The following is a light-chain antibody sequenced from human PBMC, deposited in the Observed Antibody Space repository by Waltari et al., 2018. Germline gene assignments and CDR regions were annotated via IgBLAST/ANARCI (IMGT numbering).Light chain of an antibody. J-gene: IGKJ1*01. CDR2: AAS. V-gene: IGKV3-20*01. CDR3: QHYVRLPVT. Sequence: PGERATLSCRVSQSIGTFLVWYQQKPGQAPRLLIYAASTRATGIPDRFSGSGSGTDFSLIISRLEPEDFAVYYCQHYVRLPVTFGQGTKVEIK. CDR1: QSIGTF.